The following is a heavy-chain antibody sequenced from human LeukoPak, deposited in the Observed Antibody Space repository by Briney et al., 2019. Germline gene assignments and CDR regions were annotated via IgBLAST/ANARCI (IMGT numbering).Heavy chain of an antibody. Sequence: ASVKVCCKASGLTFTSYYMHWVRQAPGQGLEWMGISNPSGGSTSYAQKFQGRVTMTRDMSTSTVYMELSSLRSEDTAVYYCARDPYSSSWTGGFDYWGQGTLVTVSS. CDR3: ARDPYSSSWTGGFDY. CDR2: SNPSGGST. CDR1: GLTFTSYY. V-gene: IGHV1-46*01. D-gene: IGHD6-13*01. J-gene: IGHJ4*02.